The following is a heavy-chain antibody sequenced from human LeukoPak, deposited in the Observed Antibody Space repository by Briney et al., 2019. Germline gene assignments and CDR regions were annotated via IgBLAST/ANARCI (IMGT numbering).Heavy chain of an antibody. D-gene: IGHD6-19*01. V-gene: IGHV4-4*07. CDR2: IYTSGST. CDR1: GGSISSYY. CDR3: ARGYSSGWYAGVWYFDL. J-gene: IGHJ2*01. Sequence: SETLSLTCTVSGGSISSYYWSWIRQPAGKGLEWIGRIYTSGSTNYNPSLKSRVTMSVDPSKNQFSLKLSSVTAADTAAYYCARGYSSGWYAGVWYFDLWGRGTLVTVSS.